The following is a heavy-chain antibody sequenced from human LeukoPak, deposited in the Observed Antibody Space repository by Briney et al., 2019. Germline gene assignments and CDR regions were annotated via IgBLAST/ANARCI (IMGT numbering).Heavy chain of an antibody. CDR1: GGSISSYY. CDR3: ARAGYSYGYPYYYYYGMDV. V-gene: IGHV4-59*01. D-gene: IGHD5-18*01. J-gene: IGHJ6*02. CDR2: IYYSGST. Sequence: SETLSLTCTVSGGSISSYYWSWIRQPPGKGLEWMGYIYYSGSTNYNPSLKSRVTISVDTSKNQFSLKLSSVTAADTAVYYCARAGYSYGYPYYYYYGMDVWGQGTTVTVSS.